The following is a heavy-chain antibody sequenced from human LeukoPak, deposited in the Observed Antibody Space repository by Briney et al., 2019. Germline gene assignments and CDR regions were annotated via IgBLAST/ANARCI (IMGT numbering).Heavy chain of an antibody. D-gene: IGHD3-22*01. CDR1: GFTFSRHW. CDR3: ARDLDYYDSSGYNPGLFDY. J-gene: IGHJ4*02. V-gene: IGHV3-7*05. CDR2: IKQDGSEK. Sequence: GGSLRLSCAASGFTFSRHWLSWVRQAPGKGLEWVANIKQDGSEKYYVDSVKGRFTISRDNAKNSLYLQMNSLRAEDTAVYYCARDLDYYDSSGYNPGLFDYWGQGTLVTVSS.